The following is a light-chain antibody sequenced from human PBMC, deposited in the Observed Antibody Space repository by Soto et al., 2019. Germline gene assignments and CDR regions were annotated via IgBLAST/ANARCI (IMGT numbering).Light chain of an antibody. Sequence: QSVLTQPASVSGSPGQSITISCTGTSSDVGGYNYVSWYQQHPGKAPKLMIYEVSNRPSGVSNRFSGSKSGNTASLTISGLQAEDEADYYCSSYTSSMPLVFGTESKVSVL. CDR1: SSDVGGYNY. CDR2: EVS. J-gene: IGLJ1*01. CDR3: SSYTSSMPLV. V-gene: IGLV2-14*01.